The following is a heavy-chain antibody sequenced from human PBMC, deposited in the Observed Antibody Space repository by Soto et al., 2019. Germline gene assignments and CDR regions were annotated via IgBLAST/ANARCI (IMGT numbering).Heavy chain of an antibody. V-gene: IGHV1-69*15. Sequence: QVQLVQSGAEVKKPGSSVKVSCKASGGTFSNYAITWVRQAPGQGLEWLGRIIPIFGSANYAQKFQGRVTVTADESKNTASMELSSLRSDDTAVYYCAKDGGRDGYFGNWFDPWGQGTLVTVSS. D-gene: IGHD5-12*01. CDR2: IIPIFGSA. CDR1: GGTFSNYA. J-gene: IGHJ5*02. CDR3: AKDGGRDGYFGNWFDP.